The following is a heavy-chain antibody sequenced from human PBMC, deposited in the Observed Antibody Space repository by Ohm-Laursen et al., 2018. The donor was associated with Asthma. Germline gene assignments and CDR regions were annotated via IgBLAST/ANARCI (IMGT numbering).Heavy chain of an antibody. V-gene: IGHV1-69*01. Sequence: ESSVKVSCKASGGTFSSYAISWVRQAPGQGLEWMGGIIPIFGTANYAQKFQGRVTITADESTSTAYMELSSLRSEDTAVYYCARSLLSNYYYGMDVWGQGATVTVSS. J-gene: IGHJ6*02. CDR1: GGTFSSYA. D-gene: IGHD2/OR15-2a*01. CDR2: IIPIFGTA. CDR3: ARSLLSNYYYGMDV.